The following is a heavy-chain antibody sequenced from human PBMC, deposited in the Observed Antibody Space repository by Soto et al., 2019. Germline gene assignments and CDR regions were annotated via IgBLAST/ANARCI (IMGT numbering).Heavy chain of an antibody. D-gene: IGHD4-4*01. CDR3: AREEDGVTTSYFDY. CDR2: ISYDGSNK. CDR1: GFTFSSYA. V-gene: IGHV3-30-3*01. J-gene: IGHJ4*02. Sequence: QVQLVESGGGVVQPGRSLRLSCAASGFTFSSYAMPWVRQAPGKGLEWVAVISYDGSNKYYADSVKGRFTISRDNSKNTLYLQMNSLRAEDTAVYYCAREEDGVTTSYFDYWGQGTLVTVSS.